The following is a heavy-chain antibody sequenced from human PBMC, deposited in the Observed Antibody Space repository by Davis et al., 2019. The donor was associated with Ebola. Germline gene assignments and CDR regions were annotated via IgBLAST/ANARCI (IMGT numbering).Heavy chain of an antibody. D-gene: IGHD3-22*01. Sequence: MPSETLSLTCAVYGGSFSGYYWSWIRQPPGKGLEWIGEINHSGSTTYNPSLKSRVTISVDTSKNQFSLKLSSVTAADTAVYYCARDDDSIYFQHWGQGTLVTVSS. J-gene: IGHJ1*01. V-gene: IGHV4-34*01. CDR2: INHSGST. CDR1: GGSFSGYY. CDR3: ARDDDSIYFQH.